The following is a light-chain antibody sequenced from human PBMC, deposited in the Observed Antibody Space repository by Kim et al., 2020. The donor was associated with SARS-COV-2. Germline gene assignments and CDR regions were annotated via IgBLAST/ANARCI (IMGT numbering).Light chain of an antibody. J-gene: IGKJ1*01. CDR2: KAS. CDR1: QSISSW. Sequence: DIQMTQFPSTLSASVGDRVTITCRASQSISSWLAWYQQKPGKAPKLLIYKASSLESGVPSRFSGSGSGTEFTLTISSLQPDDFATFYCQQYNSYPCTFGQGAQVDIK. V-gene: IGKV1-5*03. CDR3: QQYNSYPCT.